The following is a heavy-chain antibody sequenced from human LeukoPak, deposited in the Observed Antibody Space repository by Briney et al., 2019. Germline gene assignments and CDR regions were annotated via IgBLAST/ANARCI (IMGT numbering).Heavy chain of an antibody. J-gene: IGHJ3*02. CDR2: INPSGGST. CDR3: ARVELTRWLQDAFDI. CDR1: GYTFTSYY. D-gene: IGHD4-17*01. Sequence: GASVKVSCKASGYTFTSYYMHWVRQAPGQGLEWMGIINPSGGSTSYAQKFQGRVTMTRDMSTSTVYMELSSLRSEDTAVYYCARVELTRWLQDAFDIWGQGTMVTVSS. V-gene: IGHV1-46*01.